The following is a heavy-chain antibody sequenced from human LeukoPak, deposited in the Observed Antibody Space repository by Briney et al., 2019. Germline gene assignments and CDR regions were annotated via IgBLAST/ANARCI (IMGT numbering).Heavy chain of an antibody. J-gene: IGHJ6*02. Sequence: PSETLSLTCTVSGGSISSYYWSWIRQPPGKGLEWIGYIYYSGSTNYNPSLKSRVTISVDTSKNKLSLKLSSVTAADTAVYYCASFSTVTTGDYYYGMDVWGQGTTVTVSS. V-gene: IGHV4-59*01. CDR3: ASFSTVTTGDYYYGMDV. CDR2: IYYSGST. CDR1: GGSISSYY. D-gene: IGHD4-11*01.